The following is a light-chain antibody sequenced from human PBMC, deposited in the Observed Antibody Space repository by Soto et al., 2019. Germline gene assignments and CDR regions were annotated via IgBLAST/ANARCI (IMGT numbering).Light chain of an antibody. CDR3: ASWDDNLHGYV. Sequence: QSVLTQPPSASGTPGQRVTISCSGSSSNVGSNTVNWYQHLPGTAPKLLIYSDNQPPSGVPGRFSGSKSGTSASLAIGGLQSEDEADYYCASWDDNLHGYVFGTGTKLTVL. CDR2: SDN. CDR1: SSNVGSNT. J-gene: IGLJ1*01. V-gene: IGLV1-44*01.